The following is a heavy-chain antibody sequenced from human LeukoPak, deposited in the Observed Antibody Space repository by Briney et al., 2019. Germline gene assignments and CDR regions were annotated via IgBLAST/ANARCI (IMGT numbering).Heavy chain of an antibody. CDR1: GYTFTSYS. Sequence: ASVKVSCKASGYTFTSYSMNWVRQAPGQGLEWMGWINTNTGNPTYAQGFTGRFVFSLDTSVSTAYLQITSLKAEDTAVYYCARGDLAVTGSGDFDYWGQGTLVTVSS. CDR3: ARGDLAVTGSGDFDY. J-gene: IGHJ4*02. D-gene: IGHD6-19*01. V-gene: IGHV7-4-1*02. CDR2: INTNTGNP.